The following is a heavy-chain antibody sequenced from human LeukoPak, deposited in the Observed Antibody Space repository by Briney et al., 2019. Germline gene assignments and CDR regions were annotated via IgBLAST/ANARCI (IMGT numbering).Heavy chain of an antibody. V-gene: IGHV3-23*01. J-gene: IGHJ4*02. CDR3: AKYSGSYYYPPNWDS. D-gene: IGHD1-26*01. CDR2: ISGSGSST. Sequence: GGSLRLSCAASGFTFSNYAMTWVRQAPGKGLEWVSGISGSGSSTYYADSVKGRFTLSRDYPKNTLYLQTNSLRAEDTAVYFCAKYSGSYYYPPNWDSWGQGTLVTVSS. CDR1: GFTFSNYA.